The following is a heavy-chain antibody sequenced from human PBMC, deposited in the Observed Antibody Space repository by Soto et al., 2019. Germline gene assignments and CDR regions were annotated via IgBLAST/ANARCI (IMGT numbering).Heavy chain of an antibody. Sequence: VKVSCKASGYTFTSYGISWVRQAPGQGLEWMGWISAYNGNTNYAQKLQGRVTMTTDTSTSTAYMELRSLRSDDTAVDYCAGVSRGIVVVPAALPEFDIWGQGTMVTVSS. V-gene: IGHV1-18*01. CDR1: GYTFTSYG. CDR2: ISAYNGNT. D-gene: IGHD2-2*01. J-gene: IGHJ3*02. CDR3: AGVSRGIVVVPAALPEFDI.